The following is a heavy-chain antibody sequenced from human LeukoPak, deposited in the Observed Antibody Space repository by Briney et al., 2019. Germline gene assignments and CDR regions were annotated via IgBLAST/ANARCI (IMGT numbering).Heavy chain of an antibody. CDR3: AKWDENFYYMDV. CDR1: RFTFNRYA. Sequence: GGSLRLSCAASRFTFNRYAISWVRQAPRQGLEWVSSISGSGGGTFYASSVRGRFTISRDNSKDTVFLQMNGLRAEDTAMYYCAKWDENFYYMDVWGQGTTVTVSS. V-gene: IGHV3-23*01. J-gene: IGHJ6*03. D-gene: IGHD1-26*01. CDR2: ISGSGGGT.